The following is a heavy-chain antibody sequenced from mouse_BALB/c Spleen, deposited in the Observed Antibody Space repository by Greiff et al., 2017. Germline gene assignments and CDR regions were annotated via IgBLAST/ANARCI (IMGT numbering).Heavy chain of an antibody. CDR2: ISSGGGST. J-gene: IGHJ4*01. CDR1: GFAFSSYD. V-gene: IGHV5-12-1*01. D-gene: IGHD1-1*02. CDR3: ARQNGYAMDY. Sequence: EVKLMESGGGLVKPGGSLKLSCAASGFAFSSYDMSWVRQTPEKRLEWVAYISSGGGSTYYPDTVKGRFTISRDNAKNTLYLQMSSLKSEDTAMYYCARQNGYAMDYWGQGTSVTVSS.